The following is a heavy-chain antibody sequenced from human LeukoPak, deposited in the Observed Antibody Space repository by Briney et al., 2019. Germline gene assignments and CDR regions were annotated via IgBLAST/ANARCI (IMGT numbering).Heavy chain of an antibody. D-gene: IGHD3-22*01. V-gene: IGHV3-30*18. CDR1: GFTFSSYG. CDR3: AKDRRDKRYYYDSSGYYPDY. J-gene: IGHJ4*02. Sequence: GGSLRLSCAASGFTFSSYGMHWVRQAPGKGLEWVAVTSYDGSNKYYADSVKGRFTISRDNSKNTLYLQMNSLRAEDTAVYYCAKDRRDKRYYYDSSGYYPDYWGQGTLVTVSS. CDR2: TSYDGSNK.